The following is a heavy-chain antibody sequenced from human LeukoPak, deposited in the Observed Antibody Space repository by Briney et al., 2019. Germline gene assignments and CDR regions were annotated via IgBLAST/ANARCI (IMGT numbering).Heavy chain of an antibody. CDR3: AREYPGIAAAVDY. J-gene: IGHJ4*02. D-gene: IGHD6-13*01. CDR2: INPNSGGT. Sequence: GAPVKVSCKASGYTFTGYYMHWVRQAPGQGLEWMGRINPNSGGTNYAQKFQGRVTMTRDTSISTAYMELSRLRSDDAAVYYCAREYPGIAAAVDYWGQGTLVTVSS. CDR1: GYTFTGYY. V-gene: IGHV1-2*06.